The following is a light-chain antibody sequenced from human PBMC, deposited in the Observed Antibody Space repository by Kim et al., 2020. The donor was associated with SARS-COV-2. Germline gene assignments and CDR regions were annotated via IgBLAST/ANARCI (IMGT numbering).Light chain of an antibody. Sequence: QSVLTQPASVSGSPGQSITISCTGTSSDVGGYNYVSWYQQHPGKAPKLMIYDVSKRPSGVSNRFSGSKSGNTASLTISGLQAEDKADYYCSSYTSSSTLVFGGGTQLTVL. J-gene: IGLJ2*01. CDR2: DVS. V-gene: IGLV2-14*01. CDR3: SSYTSSSTLV. CDR1: SSDVGGYNY.